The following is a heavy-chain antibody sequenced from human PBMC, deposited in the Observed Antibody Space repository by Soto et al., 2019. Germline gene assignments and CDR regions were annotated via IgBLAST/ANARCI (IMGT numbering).Heavy chain of an antibody. Sequence: SLRLSCAASGFTFSSYAMHWVRQAPGKGLEWVAVISYDGSNKYYADSVKGRFTISRDNSKNTLYLQMNSLRAEDTAVYYCARALYYYYGMDVWGQGTTVTVS. CDR2: ISYDGSNK. CDR3: ARALYYYYGMDV. CDR1: GFTFSSYA. J-gene: IGHJ6*02. V-gene: IGHV3-30-3*01.